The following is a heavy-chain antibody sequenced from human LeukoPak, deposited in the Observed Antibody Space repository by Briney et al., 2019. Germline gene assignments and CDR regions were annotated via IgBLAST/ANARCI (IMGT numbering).Heavy chain of an antibody. Sequence: GGSLRLSCAASGFTFSSYAMHWVRQAPGKGLEWVAVISYDGSNKYYADSVKGRFTISRDNSKNTLYLQMNSLRAEDTAVYYCARIPHWYYDSKLASNWFDPWGQGTLVTVSS. V-gene: IGHV3-30-3*01. CDR2: ISYDGSNK. J-gene: IGHJ5*02. CDR1: GFTFSSYA. CDR3: ARIPHWYYDSKLASNWFDP. D-gene: IGHD3-3*01.